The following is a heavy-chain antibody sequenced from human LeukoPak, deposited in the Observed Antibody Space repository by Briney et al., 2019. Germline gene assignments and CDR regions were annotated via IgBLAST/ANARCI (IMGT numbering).Heavy chain of an antibody. D-gene: IGHD2-2*01. CDR1: DVSINSYY. CDR2: IYYNGNT. CDR3: ARGGASSIPFDP. V-gene: IGHV4-59*01. Sequence: SETLSLTCSVSDVSINSYYWNWIRRPPGKGLEWIGYIYYNGNTNYSPSLKSRVTMSVDTSKNQFSLKLSSVTAAETAVYYCARGGASSIPFDPWGQGTLVTVSS. J-gene: IGHJ5*02.